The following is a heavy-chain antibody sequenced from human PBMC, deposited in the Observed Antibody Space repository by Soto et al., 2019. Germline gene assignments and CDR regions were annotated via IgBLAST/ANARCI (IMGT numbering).Heavy chain of an antibody. Sequence: PSETLSLTCTVSGDSITNSDYYWNWIRQSPGKGLEWIASIDYSGNTCYNPSLKSRVVISADTSKNLFSLKLRSVTAADTALYFCARDVPYYYGFDVWGQGTTVS. CDR1: GDSITNSDYY. J-gene: IGHJ6*02. CDR3: ARDVPYYYGFDV. V-gene: IGHV4-30-4*01. CDR2: IDYSGNT.